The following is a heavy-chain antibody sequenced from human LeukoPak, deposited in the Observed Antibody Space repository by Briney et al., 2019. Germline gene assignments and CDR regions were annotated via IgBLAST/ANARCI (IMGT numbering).Heavy chain of an antibody. CDR2: INPSGGST. Sequence: GASVKVSCKASGYTFTSYYMHWVRQAPGQGLEWMGIINPSGGSTSYAQKFQGRVTMTRDTSTSTVYMELSSLRSEDTAVYYCARERGLRYFDWDPSGRDGFDIWGQGTMVTVSS. CDR1: GYTFTSYY. V-gene: IGHV1-46*01. D-gene: IGHD3-9*01. J-gene: IGHJ3*02. CDR3: ARERGLRYFDWDPSGRDGFDI.